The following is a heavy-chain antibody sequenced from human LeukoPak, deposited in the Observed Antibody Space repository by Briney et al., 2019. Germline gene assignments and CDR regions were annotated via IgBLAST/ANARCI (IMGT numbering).Heavy chain of an antibody. Sequence: SETLSLTYTVSGGSISSYYWSWIRQPPGKGLEWIGYIYYSGSTNYNPSLKSRVTISVDTSKNQFSLKLSSVTAADTAVYYCARLELHFYYMDVWGKGTTVTISS. CDR2: IYYSGST. J-gene: IGHJ6*03. CDR3: ARLELHFYYMDV. D-gene: IGHD3-10*01. CDR1: GGSISSYY. V-gene: IGHV4-59*01.